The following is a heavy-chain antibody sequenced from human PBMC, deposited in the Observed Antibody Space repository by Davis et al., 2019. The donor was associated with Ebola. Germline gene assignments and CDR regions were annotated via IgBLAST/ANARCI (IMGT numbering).Heavy chain of an antibody. D-gene: IGHD3-10*01. V-gene: IGHV4-30-4*01. CDR2: IYYSGST. Sequence: SETLSLTCTVSGDSISSGDYYWSWIRQPPGKGLEYIGYIYYSGSTYYNPSLKSRVTISVDTSKNQFSLKLSSVTAADTAVYYCARAPLLWFGELLYRQGWFDPWGQGTLVTVSS. CDR3: ARAPLLWFGELLYRQGWFDP. CDR1: GDSISSGDYY. J-gene: IGHJ5*02.